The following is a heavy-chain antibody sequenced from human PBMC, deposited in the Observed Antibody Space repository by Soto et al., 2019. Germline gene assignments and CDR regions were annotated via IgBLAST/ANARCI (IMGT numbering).Heavy chain of an antibody. V-gene: IGHV4-59*01. Sequence: PSETLSLTCTVSGGSISSYYWSWIRQPPGKGLEWIGYIYYSGSTNYNPSLKSRVTISVDTSKNQFSLKLSSVTAADTAVYYCARDRPRYYGSGSYPNYYYYYGMDVWGQGTTVTVSS. J-gene: IGHJ6*02. CDR2: IYYSGST. CDR3: ARDRPRYYGSGSYPNYYYYYGMDV. CDR1: GGSISSYY. D-gene: IGHD3-10*01.